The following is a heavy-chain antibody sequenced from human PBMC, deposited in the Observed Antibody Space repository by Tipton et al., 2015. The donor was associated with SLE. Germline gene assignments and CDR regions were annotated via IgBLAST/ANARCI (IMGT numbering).Heavy chain of an antibody. Sequence: TLSLTCIVSGGSISSGTYLWSWIRQHPGKGLEWIGYIYYSGRTYYNPSLKSRISISVDTSKNQFSLNLSPVTAADTAVYYCARFPTYHFDLWGQGTLVTVSS. D-gene: IGHD2-2*01. J-gene: IGHJ4*02. CDR1: GGSISSGTYL. V-gene: IGHV4-31*03. CDR2: IYYSGRT. CDR3: ARFPTYHFDL.